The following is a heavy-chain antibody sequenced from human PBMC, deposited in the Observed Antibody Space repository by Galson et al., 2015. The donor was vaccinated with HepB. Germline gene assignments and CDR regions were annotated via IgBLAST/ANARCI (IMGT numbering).Heavy chain of an antibody. V-gene: IGHV5-51*01. Sequence: QSGAEVKKPGESLKISCKGSGYNFTSYWIGWVRQMSGKGLEWMGIIYPGDSDTRYSPSFQGQVTISADKSISTAYLHWSSLKASDTAMYYCASARMDNRSSAHYYYGMDVWGQGTTVTVSS. J-gene: IGHJ6*02. CDR3: ASARMDNRSSAHYYYGMDV. CDR2: IYPGDSDT. CDR1: GYNFTSYW. D-gene: IGHD6-6*01.